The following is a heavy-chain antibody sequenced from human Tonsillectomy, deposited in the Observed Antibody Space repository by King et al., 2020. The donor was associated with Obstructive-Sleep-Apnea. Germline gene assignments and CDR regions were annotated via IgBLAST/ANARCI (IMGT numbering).Heavy chain of an antibody. CDR2: IIPIFGTA. V-gene: IGHV1-69*01. J-gene: IGHJ6*02. D-gene: IGHD6-13*01. CDR1: GGTFSSYA. CDR3: ATPDSTKSYSSSAYYYYYGMDV. Sequence: VQLVQSGAEVKKPGSSVKVSCKASGGTFSSYAISWVRQAPGQGLEWMGGIIPIFGTAYYAQKFQDRVTITADESTSTADMELSSLRSVDTAVYYCATPDSTKSYSSSAYYYYYGMDVWGQGTTVTVSS.